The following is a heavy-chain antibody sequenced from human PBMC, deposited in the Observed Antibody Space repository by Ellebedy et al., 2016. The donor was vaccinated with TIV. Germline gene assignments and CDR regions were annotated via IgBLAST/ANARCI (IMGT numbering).Heavy chain of an antibody. V-gene: IGHV1-18*04. CDR2: ISVYNGNT. CDR3: ARDMSWNYYGSGNEGWFDP. J-gene: IGHJ5*02. CDR1: GYTFTSYG. Sequence: AASVKVSCKASGYTFTSYGISWVQQAPGQGPEWMGWISVYNGNTKYEQKLQGRVTMTTDTSTSTAYMELRSLRSDDTAMYYCARDMSWNYYGSGNEGWFDPWGQGTLVTVSS. D-gene: IGHD3-10*01.